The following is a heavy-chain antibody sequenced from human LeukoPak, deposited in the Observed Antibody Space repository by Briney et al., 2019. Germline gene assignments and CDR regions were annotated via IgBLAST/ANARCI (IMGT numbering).Heavy chain of an antibody. CDR1: GFTFSSYG. CDR2: ISYDGSNK. J-gene: IGHJ4*02. CDR3: AKGMITFGGVIALCDY. V-gene: IGHV3-30*18. D-gene: IGHD3-16*02. Sequence: GRSLRLSCAASGFTFSSYGMHWVRQAPGKGLEWVAVISYDGSNKYYADSVKGRFTISRDNSKNMLYLQMNSLRAEDTAVYYCAKGMITFGGVIALCDYWGQGTLVTVSS.